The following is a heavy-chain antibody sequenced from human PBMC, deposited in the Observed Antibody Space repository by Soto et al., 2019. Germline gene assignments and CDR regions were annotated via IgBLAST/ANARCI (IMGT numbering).Heavy chain of an antibody. CDR1: GFSFSNYG. CDR3: AKYARVRLTTGFDS. V-gene: IGHV3-23*01. J-gene: IGHJ4*02. D-gene: IGHD4-17*01. Sequence: GGSLRLSCVASGFSFSNYGMSWVRQAPGKGLDWVSSLSGSGGSTYYADSVKGRFTISRDNSKDTLYLQMNNLRAEDTAIFYCAKYARVRLTTGFDSWGQGTLVTVSS. CDR2: LSGSGGST.